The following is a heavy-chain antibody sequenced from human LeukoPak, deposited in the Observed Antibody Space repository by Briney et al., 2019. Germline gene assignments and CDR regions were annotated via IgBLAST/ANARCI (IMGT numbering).Heavy chain of an antibody. J-gene: IGHJ4*02. V-gene: IGHV3-53*01. D-gene: IGHD4-17*01. CDR3: ARAPDYGDYTYYFDY. CDR2: IYSGGST. Sequence: PGGSLRLSCAASGFTVSSNYMSWVRQAPGKGLEWVSVIYSGGSTYYADSVKGRFTISRDNSKNTLYLQMNSLRAEDTAVYYCARAPDYGDYTYYFDYWGQGTLVTVSS. CDR1: GFTVSSNY.